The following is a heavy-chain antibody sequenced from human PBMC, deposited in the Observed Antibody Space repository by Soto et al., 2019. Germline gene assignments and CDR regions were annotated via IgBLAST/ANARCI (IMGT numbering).Heavy chain of an antibody. CDR2: IYYSGST. Sequence: SETLSLTCTVSGGSISSSSYYWGWIRQPPGKGLEWIGSIYYSGSTYYNPSLKSRVTISVDTSKNQFSLKLSSVTAADTAVYYCARAPLITGTTNWFDPWGQGTLVTVSS. CDR3: ARAPLITGTTNWFDP. J-gene: IGHJ5*02. V-gene: IGHV4-39*07. D-gene: IGHD1-7*01. CDR1: GGSISSSSYY.